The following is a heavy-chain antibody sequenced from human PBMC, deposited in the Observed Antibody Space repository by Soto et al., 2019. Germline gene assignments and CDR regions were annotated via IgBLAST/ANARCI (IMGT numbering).Heavy chain of an antibody. CDR3: EVTTGY. V-gene: IGHV1-8*01. CDR1: GYTLTDYD. J-gene: IGHJ4*02. Sequence: ASMKVSCKASGYTLTDYDINWVRQASGQGLEYMGWMSPESGNTGYAPQFQGRVTMTRNTSISTAYMELGSLRSEDTAVYYCEVTTGYWGQGTKVTVSS. D-gene: IGHD2-21*02. CDR2: MSPESGNT.